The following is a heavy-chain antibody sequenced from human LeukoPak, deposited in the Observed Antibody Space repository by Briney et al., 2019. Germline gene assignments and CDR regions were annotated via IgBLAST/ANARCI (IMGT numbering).Heavy chain of an antibody. J-gene: IGHJ3*02. D-gene: IGHD5-18*01. CDR2: INPSGGST. V-gene: IGHV1-46*01. Sequence: ASVKVSCKASGYTFTSYYMHWVRQAPGQGLEWMGIINPSGGSTSYAQKFQGRVTMTRDMSTSTVYMELSSLRSEDTAVYYCARVQDTAMVFYAFDIWGQGTMVTVSS. CDR3: ARVQDTAMVFYAFDI. CDR1: GYTFTSYY.